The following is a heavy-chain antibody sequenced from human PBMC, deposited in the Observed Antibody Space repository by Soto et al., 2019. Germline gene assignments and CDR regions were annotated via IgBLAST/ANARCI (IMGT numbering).Heavy chain of an antibody. CDR2: IKQDGSEK. D-gene: IGHD2-15*01. CDR3: VSGSRYSGSGAFDI. CDR1: GFSFSSYW. V-gene: IGHV3-7*01. Sequence: EVQLVESGGGLVQPGGSLRLSCVAFGFSFSSYWMTWVRQAPGKGLEWVANIKQDGSEKYYVGSVKGRFTVSRDNAKNSLSLQMNSLRAEDTAMYYCVSGSRYSGSGAFDIWGLGTTVTVSS. J-gene: IGHJ3*02.